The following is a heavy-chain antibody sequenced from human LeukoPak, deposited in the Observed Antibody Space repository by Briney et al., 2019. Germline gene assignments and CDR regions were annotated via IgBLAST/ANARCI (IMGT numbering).Heavy chain of an antibody. Sequence: GGSLRLFCAASGLTFRSYDMIWVRHAPGKGLEGVSGISGSGGDTNYADSVKGRFTNSRDNSKSTQYLQMNSLRAEDTALYYCAKAPGSGYAYGYFDSWGQGTPVTVSS. D-gene: IGHD5-18*01. CDR1: GLTFRSYD. V-gene: IGHV3-23*01. CDR3: AKAPGSGYAYGYFDS. CDR2: ISGSGGDT. J-gene: IGHJ4*02.